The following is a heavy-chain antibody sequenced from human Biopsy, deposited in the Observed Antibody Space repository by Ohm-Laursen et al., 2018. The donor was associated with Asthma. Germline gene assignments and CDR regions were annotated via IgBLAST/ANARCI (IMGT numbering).Heavy chain of an antibody. D-gene: IGHD3-9*01. CDR2: ITVANGNT. Sequence: ASVKASSKPSGSTLFNFAINWGRQAPGHSLGWMGWITVANGNTKYSQKFRGRFTISRDTSASTAYMDLSSLRSEDTAVYYCARTYFDFLTGQVHDAFDMWGQGTMVTVSS. CDR3: ARTYFDFLTGQVHDAFDM. V-gene: IGHV1-3*01. J-gene: IGHJ3*02. CDR1: GSTLFNFA.